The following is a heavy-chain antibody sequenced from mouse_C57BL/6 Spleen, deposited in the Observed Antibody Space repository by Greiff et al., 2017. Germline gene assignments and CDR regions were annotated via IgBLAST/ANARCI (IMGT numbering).Heavy chain of an antibody. V-gene: IGHV5-4*01. D-gene: IGHD1-1*01. J-gene: IGHJ2*01. Sequence: EVQVVESGGGLVKPGGSLKLSCAASGFTFSSYAMSWVRQTPEQRLEWVATISAGGSYTYYPDNVKGRFTISRDNAKNNLYLQMSHLKSEDTAMYYCARERDVSSFLDYWGQGTTLTVSS. CDR1: GFTFSSYA. CDR2: ISAGGSYT. CDR3: ARERDVSSFLDY.